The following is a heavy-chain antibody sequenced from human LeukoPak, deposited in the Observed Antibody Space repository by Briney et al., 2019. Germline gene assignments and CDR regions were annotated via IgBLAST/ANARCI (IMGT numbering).Heavy chain of an antibody. V-gene: IGHV1-2*06. CDR3: ARDIIPYSSGWWYSDY. CDR1: GYTFTGHY. J-gene: IGHJ4*02. D-gene: IGHD6-19*01. Sequence: ASVKVSCKASGYTFTGHYMHWVRQAPGQGLEWMGRINPNSGGTNYAQKFQGRVTMTRDTSISTAYMELSRLRSDDTAVYYCARDIIPYSSGWWYSDYWGQGTLVTVSS. CDR2: INPNSGGT.